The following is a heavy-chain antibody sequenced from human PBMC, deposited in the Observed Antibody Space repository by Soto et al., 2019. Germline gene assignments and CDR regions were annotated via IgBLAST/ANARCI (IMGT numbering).Heavy chain of an antibody. CDR3: ARHPSYGDLDY. D-gene: IGHD4-17*01. Sequence: QVQLQESAPGLVKPSETLSLTCTVSGGSISSYYWSWIRQPPGKGLEWIGYIYYSGSTNYNPSRKGRVTISVDTSKNQFSLKLSSVTSADRGVYYCARHPSYGDLDYWGQGTLDTVSS. CDR1: GGSISSYY. J-gene: IGHJ4*02. CDR2: IYYSGST. V-gene: IGHV4-59*08.